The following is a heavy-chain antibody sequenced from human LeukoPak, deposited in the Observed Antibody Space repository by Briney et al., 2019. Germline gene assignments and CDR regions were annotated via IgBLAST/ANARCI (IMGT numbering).Heavy chain of an antibody. CDR3: APRCSSTTCPLGH. Sequence: PGGSLRLSCAASGFTFSSHAMSWVRQAPGKGLEWVSAISGSADSTYYADSVKGRFTVSRDNSKNTLYVQMNSLRAEDTAVYYCAPRCSSTTCPLGHWGQGTLVTVSS. D-gene: IGHD2-2*01. J-gene: IGHJ4*02. CDR2: ISGSADST. V-gene: IGHV3-23*01. CDR1: GFTFSSHA.